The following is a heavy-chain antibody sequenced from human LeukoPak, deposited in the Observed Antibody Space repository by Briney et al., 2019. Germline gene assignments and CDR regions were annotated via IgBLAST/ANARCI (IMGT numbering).Heavy chain of an antibody. CDR3: ARDGRFPPEVLPRYFDY. CDR2: INHSGST. CDR1: GGSFSGYY. D-gene: IGHD1-26*01. V-gene: IGHV4-34*01. J-gene: IGHJ4*02. Sequence: SETLSLTCAVYGGSFSGYYWSWIRQPPGKGLEWIGEINHSGSTNYNPSLKSRVTISVDTSKNQFSLKLSPVTAADTAVYYCARDGRFPPEVLPRYFDYWGQGTLVTVSS.